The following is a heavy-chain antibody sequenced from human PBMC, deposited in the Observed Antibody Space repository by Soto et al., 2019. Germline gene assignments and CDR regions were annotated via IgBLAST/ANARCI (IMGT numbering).Heavy chain of an antibody. CDR1: GFSFSSFG. CDR3: AKGLSMVRGLFVLLPDGLDI. V-gene: IGHV3-30*18. D-gene: IGHD3-10*01. J-gene: IGHJ3*02. Sequence: GGSLRLSCTASGFSFSSFGMHWVRQAPGKGLEWAASISYDGDKKYSADSVKGRFTVSRDNSKDTLYLQMNSLSADDTAVYYCAKGLSMVRGLFVLLPDGLDIWGQGTVVTVSS. CDR2: ISYDGDKK.